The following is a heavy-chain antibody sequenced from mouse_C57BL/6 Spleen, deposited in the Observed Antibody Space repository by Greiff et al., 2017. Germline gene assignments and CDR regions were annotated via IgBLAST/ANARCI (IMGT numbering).Heavy chain of an antibody. Sequence: VQLQESGPGLVAPSQSLSITCTVSGFSLTSYGVHWVRQPPGKGLEWLVVIWSDGSTTYNSALKSRLSISKDNSKSQVFLKMNSLQTDDTAMYYCARPSIYYDYAFAYWGQGTLVTVSA. V-gene: IGHV2-6*03. J-gene: IGHJ3*01. CDR1: GFSLTSYG. CDR3: ARPSIYYDYAFAY. CDR2: IWSDGST. D-gene: IGHD2-4*01.